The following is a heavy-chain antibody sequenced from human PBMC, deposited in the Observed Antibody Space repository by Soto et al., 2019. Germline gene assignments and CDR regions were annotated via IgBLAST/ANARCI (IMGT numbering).Heavy chain of an antibody. D-gene: IGHD6-19*01. CDR3: ARDQEWLVKAGGAFDI. Sequence: EVQLVESGGGLVKPGGSLRLSCAASGFTFSSYSMNWVRQAPGKGLEWVSSISSSSSYIYYADSVKGRFTISRDNAKNSQYLQMNSLRAEDTAVYYCARDQEWLVKAGGAFDIWGQGTMVTVSS. J-gene: IGHJ3*02. V-gene: IGHV3-21*01. CDR2: ISSSSSYI. CDR1: GFTFSSYS.